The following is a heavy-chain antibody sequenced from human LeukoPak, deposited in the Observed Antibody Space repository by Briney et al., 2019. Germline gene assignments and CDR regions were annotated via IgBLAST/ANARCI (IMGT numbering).Heavy chain of an antibody. CDR1: GFTFSSYA. CDR2: ISGSGGST. Sequence: GGSLRPSCAASGFTFSSYAMSWVRQAPGKGLEWVSAISGSGGSTYYADSVKGRFTISRDNSKNTLYLQMNSLRAEDTAVYYCAKEKTLAGRFQVFDYWGQGTLVTVSS. D-gene: IGHD6-19*01. V-gene: IGHV3-23*01. CDR3: AKEKTLAGRFQVFDY. J-gene: IGHJ4*02.